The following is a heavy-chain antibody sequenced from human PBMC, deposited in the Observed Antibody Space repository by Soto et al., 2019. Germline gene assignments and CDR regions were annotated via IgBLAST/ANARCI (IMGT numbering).Heavy chain of an antibody. CDR3: ASGSLRGGSGWYHPFDY. CDR1: GFSFSRYW. V-gene: IGHV3-7*03. Sequence: QTGGSLRLSCVGSGFSFSRYWMNWVRQAPGKGLEWVANIKQDGSEKYYVDSVEGRFTISRDNSKNSMYLQMNSLRAEDTAVYYCASGSLRGGSGWYHPFDYWGQGTLVTVSS. CDR2: IKQDGSEK. D-gene: IGHD6-19*01. J-gene: IGHJ4*02.